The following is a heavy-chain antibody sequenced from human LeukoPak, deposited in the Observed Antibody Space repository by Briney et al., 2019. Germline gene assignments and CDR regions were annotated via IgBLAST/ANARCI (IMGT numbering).Heavy chain of an antibody. CDR2: ISGSGGST. Sequence: GGSLRLSCAASGFTFSSYVMSWVRQAPGKGLEWVSAISGSGGSTYYVDSVKGRFTISRDNPKNALYLQMNSLRAEDTAVYYCAKKTIAVAGPFDYWGQGTLVTVSS. CDR1: GFTFSSYV. CDR3: AKKTIAVAGPFDY. J-gene: IGHJ4*02. D-gene: IGHD6-19*01. V-gene: IGHV3-23*01.